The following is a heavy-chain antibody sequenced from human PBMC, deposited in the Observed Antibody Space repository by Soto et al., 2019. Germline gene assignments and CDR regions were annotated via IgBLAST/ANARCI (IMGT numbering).Heavy chain of an antibody. D-gene: IGHD3-10*01. CDR1: GGTFSSYA. CDR2: IIPIFGTA. CDR3: ASSYYGSGLSYYYYGMDV. Sequence: QVQLVQSGAEVKKPGSSVKVSCKASGGTFSSYAISWVRQAPGQGLEWMGGIIPIFGTANYAQKFQGRVTITADETTSTAYMERSSLGSEDTAVYYCASSYYGSGLSYYYYGMDVWGQGTTVTVSS. J-gene: IGHJ6*02. V-gene: IGHV1-69*01.